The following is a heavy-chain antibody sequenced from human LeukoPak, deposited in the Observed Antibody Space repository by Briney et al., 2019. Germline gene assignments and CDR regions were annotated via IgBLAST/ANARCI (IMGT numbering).Heavy chain of an antibody. D-gene: IGHD2-8*01. Sequence: GGSLRLSCAASGFTFSSYEMNWVRQAPGKGLEWVASIREDGSEKTSVDSVKGRFTISRDNAKNSVYLQMDSLRGEDTAVYYCARGPTNGQAFDYWGQGTLVSVSS. CDR2: IREDGSEK. CDR1: GFTFSSYE. J-gene: IGHJ4*02. CDR3: ARGPTNGQAFDY. V-gene: IGHV3-7*01.